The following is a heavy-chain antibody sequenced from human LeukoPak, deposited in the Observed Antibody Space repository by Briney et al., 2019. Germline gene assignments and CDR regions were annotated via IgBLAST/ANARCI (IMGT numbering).Heavy chain of an antibody. CDR2: INPNSGGT. D-gene: IGHD5-12*01. V-gene: IGHV1-2*02. Sequence: ASVKVSCKASGHTFTGYYMHWVRQAPGQGLEWMGWINPNSGGTNYAQKFQGRVTMTRDTSISTAYMELSRLRSDDTAVYYCARAPYSGYEGDYWGQGTLVTVSS. CDR3: ARAPYSGYEGDY. J-gene: IGHJ4*02. CDR1: GHTFTGYY.